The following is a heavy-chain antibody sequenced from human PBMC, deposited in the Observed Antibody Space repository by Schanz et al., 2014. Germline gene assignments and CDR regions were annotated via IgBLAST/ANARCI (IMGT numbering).Heavy chain of an antibody. CDR3: ARDGYNAYDLKRGDY. Sequence: EVQLVESGGGLVQPGGSLRLSCAASGFTFSSYWMSWVRQAPGKGLEWVANIKQDGSENYYVDSVQGRFTISRDNAKNSLYLQMNSLRAEDTAVYYCARDGYNAYDLKRGDYWGQGTQVAVSS. CDR2: IKQDGSEN. CDR1: GFTFSSYW. D-gene: IGHD5-12*01. J-gene: IGHJ4*02. V-gene: IGHV3-7*01.